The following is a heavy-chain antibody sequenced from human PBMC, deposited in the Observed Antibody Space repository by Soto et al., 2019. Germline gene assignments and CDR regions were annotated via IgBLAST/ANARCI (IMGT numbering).Heavy chain of an antibody. Sequence: ASVKVSCKASGYTFTGYYMHWVRQAPGRGLEWMGWINPNSGGTNYAQKFQGWVTMTRDTSISTAYMELSRLRSDDTAVYYCARAGLLWFGELLPYYYGMDVWGQGTTVTVSS. CDR1: GYTFTGYY. CDR3: ARAGLLWFGELLPYYYGMDV. D-gene: IGHD3-10*01. V-gene: IGHV1-2*04. CDR2: INPNSGGT. J-gene: IGHJ6*02.